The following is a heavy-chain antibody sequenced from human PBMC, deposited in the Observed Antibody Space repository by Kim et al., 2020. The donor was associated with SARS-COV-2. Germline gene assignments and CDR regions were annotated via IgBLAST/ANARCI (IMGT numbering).Heavy chain of an antibody. Sequence: SETLSLTCAVYGGSFSGYHWTWIRQSPGEGLEWIGEISDAGALNHNTSLKSRVTISMDTSKNQFSLKLTSVTAADAGFYYCASGRTGVVPAPILGLGPHYDYFTMDVWGHGTTVFVSS. CDR3: ASGRTGVVPAPILGLGPHYDYFTMDV. J-gene: IGHJ6*02. CDR2: ISDAGAL. V-gene: IGHV4-34*01. CDR1: GGSFSGYH. D-gene: IGHD2-2*02.